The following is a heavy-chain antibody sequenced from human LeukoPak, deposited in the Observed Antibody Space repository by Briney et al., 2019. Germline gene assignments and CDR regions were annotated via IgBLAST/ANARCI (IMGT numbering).Heavy chain of an antibody. D-gene: IGHD3-22*01. CDR3: ARVQYYDSSGYHEHFDY. CDR1: GYTFTSYY. Sequence: GASVKVSCKASGYTFTSYYMHWVRQPPGQGLEWMGIISPIDGSTSYAQKFRGRVTMTRDMSTSTAYMELRSLRSDDTAVYYCARVQYYDSSGYHEHFDYWGQGTLVTVSS. V-gene: IGHV1-46*01. J-gene: IGHJ4*02. CDR2: ISPIDGST.